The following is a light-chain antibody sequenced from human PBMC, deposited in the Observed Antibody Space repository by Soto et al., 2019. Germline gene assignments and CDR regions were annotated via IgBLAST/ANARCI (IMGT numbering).Light chain of an antibody. V-gene: IGLV2-14*03. CDR1: HNDIGTYDY. Sequence: QSALTQPTSVSGSPGQSITISCTGNHNDIGTYDYVSWYQQHPGRAPRLLIYGVTTRPSGISDRFSASKSGLTASLTISGLQPEDEADYYFSSFTSDRIYVFGPGTKVTVL. J-gene: IGLJ1*01. CDR3: SSFTSDRIYV. CDR2: GVT.